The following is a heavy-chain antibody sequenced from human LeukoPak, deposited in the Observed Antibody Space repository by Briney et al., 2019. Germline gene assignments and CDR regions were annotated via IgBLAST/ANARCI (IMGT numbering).Heavy chain of an antibody. CDR2: INPNSGGT. J-gene: IGHJ4*02. D-gene: IGHD5-24*01. CDR3: ARDGEMTEQG. V-gene: IGHV1-2*02. Sequence: ASVKVSCKASGYTFTGYYMHWVRQAPGQGLEWMGWINPNSGGTNYAQKFQGRVTITADKSTSTAYMELSSLRSEDTAVYYCARDGEMTEQGWGQGTLVTVSS. CDR1: GYTFTGYY.